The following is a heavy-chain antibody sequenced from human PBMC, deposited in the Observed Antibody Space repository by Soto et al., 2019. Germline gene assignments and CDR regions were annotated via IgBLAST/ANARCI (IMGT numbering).Heavy chain of an antibody. J-gene: IGHJ6*02. CDR3: ARAAWDRITMVRGPSESPFVVRHPYYYYYGMDV. Sequence: SETLSLTCTVSGGSISSGDYYWSWIRQPPGKGLEWIGYIYYSGSTYYNPSLKSRVTISVDTSKNQFSLKLSSVTAADTAVYYCARAAWDRITMVRGPSESPFVVRHPYYYYYGMDVWGQGTTVTVSS. V-gene: IGHV4-30-4*01. D-gene: IGHD3-10*01. CDR2: IYYSGST. CDR1: GGSISSGDYY.